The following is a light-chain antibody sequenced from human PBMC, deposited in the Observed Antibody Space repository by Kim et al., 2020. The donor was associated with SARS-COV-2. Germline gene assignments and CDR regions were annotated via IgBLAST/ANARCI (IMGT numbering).Light chain of an antibody. V-gene: IGLV1-51*01. CDR2: DNN. CDR3: ATWDSSLSAGV. J-gene: IGLJ3*02. CDR1: SFNIGNNY. Sequence: GQKVTISCSGSSFNIGNNYVSWYQQHPGTAPKLLIYDNNERPSGIPDRFSAAKSGTSATLGITGLQTGDEADYYCATWDSSLSAGVFGGGTQLTVL.